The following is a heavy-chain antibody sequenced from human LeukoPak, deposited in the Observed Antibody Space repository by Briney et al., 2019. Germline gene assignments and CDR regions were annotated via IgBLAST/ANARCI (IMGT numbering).Heavy chain of an antibody. CDR3: ASQRGYNYGYADY. V-gene: IGHV4-39*01. Sequence: SETLSLTCTVSGGSISSRSYYWGWIRQPPGKGLEWIGSSYYSGSSYYNPSLKSRVTIFVDTSKNQFSLKLSSVTAADTAVYYCASQRGYNYGYADYWGQGTLVTVSS. D-gene: IGHD5-18*01. CDR1: GGSISSRSYY. J-gene: IGHJ4*02. CDR2: SYYSGSS.